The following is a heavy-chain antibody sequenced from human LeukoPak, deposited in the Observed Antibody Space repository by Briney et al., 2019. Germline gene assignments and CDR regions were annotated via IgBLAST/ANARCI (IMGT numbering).Heavy chain of an antibody. CDR1: GFTFSSYG. CDR3: AKNYGFDY. V-gene: IGHV3-30*02. Sequence: PGGSLRLSCAASGFTFSSYGMHWVRQAPGKALEWVAFIRYDGSDKYYADSVKGRFTISRDNSKNTLYLQMNSLRVEDTAVYYCAKNYGFDYWGQGTLVTVSS. CDR2: IRYDGSDK. D-gene: IGHD3-10*01. J-gene: IGHJ4*02.